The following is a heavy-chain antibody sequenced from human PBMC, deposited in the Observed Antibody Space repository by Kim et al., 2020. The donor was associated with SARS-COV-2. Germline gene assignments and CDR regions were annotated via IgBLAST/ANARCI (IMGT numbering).Heavy chain of an antibody. CDR3: ATDSNWFDP. Sequence: GSTNYNRSLKSRVTISVATSKNQFSLKLSSVTAADTAVYYCATDSNWFDPWGQGILVTVSS. CDR2: GST. J-gene: IGHJ5*02. V-gene: IGHV4-59*01.